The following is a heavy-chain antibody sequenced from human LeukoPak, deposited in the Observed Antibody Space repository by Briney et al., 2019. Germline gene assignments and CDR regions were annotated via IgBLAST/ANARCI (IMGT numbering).Heavy chain of an antibody. CDR1: GGSISSYY. CDR3: ARDERCSGGSCYPYALDY. Sequence: SETLSLTCTVSGGSISSYYWSWIRQPPGKGLEWIGYIHYSGSTNYNPSLKSRVTISVDTSKNQFSLRLTSVTAADTAVYYCARDERCSGGSCYPYALDYWGQGTLVTVSS. V-gene: IGHV4-59*01. CDR2: IHYSGST. J-gene: IGHJ4*02. D-gene: IGHD2-15*01.